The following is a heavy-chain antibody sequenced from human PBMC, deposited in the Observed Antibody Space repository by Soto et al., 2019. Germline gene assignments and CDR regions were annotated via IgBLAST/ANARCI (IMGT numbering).Heavy chain of an antibody. Sequence: GVLRLSCAASGFTFSSYAMSWVRQAPGKGLEWVSGISADSGSTYYADSVRGRFTISRDNSKNTLYLQMNSLRAEDTAVYYCAKVKVTTTYFDYWGQGTLVTVSS. CDR2: ISADSGST. V-gene: IGHV3-23*01. CDR3: AKVKVTTTYFDY. D-gene: IGHD4-17*01. CDR1: GFTFSSYA. J-gene: IGHJ4*02.